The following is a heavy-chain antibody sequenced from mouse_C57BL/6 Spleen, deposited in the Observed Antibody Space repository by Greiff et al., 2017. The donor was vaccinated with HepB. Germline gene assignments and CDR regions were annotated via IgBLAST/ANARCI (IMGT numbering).Heavy chain of an antibody. CDR2: IDPETGGT. V-gene: IGHV1-15*01. J-gene: IGHJ2*01. Sequence: VQLVESGAELVRPGASVTLSCKASGYTFTDYEMHWVKQTPVHGLEWIGAIDPETGGTAYNQKFKGKAILTADKSSSTAYMELRSLTSEDSAVYYCTRGGDYDYDGYFDYWGQGTTLTVSS. CDR1: GYTFTDYE. D-gene: IGHD2-4*01. CDR3: TRGGDYDYDGYFDY.